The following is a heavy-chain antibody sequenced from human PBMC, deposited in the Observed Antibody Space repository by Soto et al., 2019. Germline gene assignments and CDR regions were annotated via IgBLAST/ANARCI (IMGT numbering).Heavy chain of an antibody. J-gene: IGHJ6*01. V-gene: IGHV3-23*01. CDR2: ISGSGGST. CDR3: AKDFFFPGTRQHTSYHYG. Sequence: KGLEWVSAISGSGGSTYYADSVKGRFTISRDNSKNTLYLQMNSLRAEDTAVYYCAKDFFFPGTRQHTSYHYG. D-gene: IGHD3-3*01.